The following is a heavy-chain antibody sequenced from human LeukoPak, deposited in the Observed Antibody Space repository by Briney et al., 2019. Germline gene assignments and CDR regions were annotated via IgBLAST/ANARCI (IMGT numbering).Heavy chain of an antibody. D-gene: IGHD3-22*01. Sequence: PSETLSLTCTVSGGSISSSSYYWGWIRQPPGKGLEWIGSIYYSGSTYYNPSLKSRVTISVDTSKNQFSLKLSSVTAADTAVYYCARGYYDRLDAFDIWGQGTMVTVSS. CDR1: GGSISSSSYY. V-gene: IGHV4-39*07. CDR2: IYYSGST. J-gene: IGHJ3*02. CDR3: ARGYYDRLDAFDI.